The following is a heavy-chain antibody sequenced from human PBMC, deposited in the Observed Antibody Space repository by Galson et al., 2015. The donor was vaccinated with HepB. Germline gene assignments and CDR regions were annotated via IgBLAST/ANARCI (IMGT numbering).Heavy chain of an antibody. V-gene: IGHV4-39*01. D-gene: IGHD3-22*01. Sequence: SETLSLTCTVSGGSISGSSHYWGWIRQPPGKGLEWIGSIYYSGSPYYNPSLKSRVTISVDTSKNQFSLRLSSVTAADTAVYYCARLHLDTSGYYYFYYMDVWGQGTTVTVSS. J-gene: IGHJ6*02. CDR2: IYYSGSP. CDR1: GGSISGSSHY. CDR3: ARLHLDTSGYYYFYYMDV.